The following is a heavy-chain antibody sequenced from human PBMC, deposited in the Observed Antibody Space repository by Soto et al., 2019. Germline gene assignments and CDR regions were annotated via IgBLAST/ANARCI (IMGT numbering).Heavy chain of an antibody. J-gene: IGHJ3*02. Sequence: ASVKVSCKASGYTFTSYYMHWVRQAPGQGLEWMGIVTPTGDYTAYAQKFQGRVTMTRDTSATTVYMELSSLTSEDTAVYCCTRRPPSSGHPGLYAFDIWGQGTMVTVSS. CDR1: GYTFTSYY. V-gene: IGHV1-46*01. D-gene: IGHD3-22*01. CDR2: VTPTGDYT. CDR3: TRRPPSSGHPGLYAFDI.